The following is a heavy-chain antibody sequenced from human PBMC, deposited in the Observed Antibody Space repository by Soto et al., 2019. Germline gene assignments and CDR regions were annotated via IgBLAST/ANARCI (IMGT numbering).Heavy chain of an antibody. CDR1: GFTFSSYA. Sequence: GGSLRLSCAASGFTFSSYAMNWVRQAPGRGLEWVSAISGGGGSTYYTDSVKGRFTISRDNPKNTLYLQMNSLRAEDTAVYYCASQRPTWEFDYWGPGTLVTVSS. V-gene: IGHV3-23*01. CDR3: ASQRPTWEFDY. D-gene: IGHD1-26*01. CDR2: ISGGGGST. J-gene: IGHJ4*02.